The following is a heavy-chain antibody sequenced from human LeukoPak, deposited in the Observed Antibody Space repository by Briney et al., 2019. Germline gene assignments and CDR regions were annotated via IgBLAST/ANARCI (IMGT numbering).Heavy chain of an antibody. J-gene: IGHJ4*02. V-gene: IGHV3-9*01. CDR1: GFTFDDHG. CDR3: ARDRRVAFDSSGLFDY. Sequence: GGSLRLSCAASGFTFDDHGMHWVRQAPGKGLEWVSGISWSSGIIGYADSVKGRFTISRDNAKNSLYLQMNSLRAEDTAVYYCARDRRVAFDSSGLFDYWGQGTLVTVSS. CDR2: ISWSSGII. D-gene: IGHD3-22*01.